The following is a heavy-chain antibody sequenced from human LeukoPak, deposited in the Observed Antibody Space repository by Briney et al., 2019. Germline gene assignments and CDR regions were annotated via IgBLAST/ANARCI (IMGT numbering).Heavy chain of an antibody. CDR1: GFTFSSYG. J-gene: IGHJ4*02. D-gene: IGHD2-2*01. V-gene: IGHV3-30*02. Sequence: PGGSLRLSCAASGFTFSSYGMHWVRQAPGKGLEWVAFIRYDGSNKYYADSVKGRFTISRDNSKNTLYLQMNSLRAEDTAVHYCAKDCTDIVVVPAALCYWGQGTLVTVSS. CDR2: IRYDGSNK. CDR3: AKDCTDIVVVPAALCY.